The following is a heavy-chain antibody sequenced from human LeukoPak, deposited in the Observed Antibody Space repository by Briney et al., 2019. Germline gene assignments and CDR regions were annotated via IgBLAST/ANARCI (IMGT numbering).Heavy chain of an antibody. CDR1: GFTFSSFA. CDR2: ISGGSTST. D-gene: IGHD6-13*01. CDR3: AKNFAAGTEYFQH. J-gene: IGHJ1*01. V-gene: IGHV3-23*01. Sequence: GGSLRLSCVASGFTFSSFAMTWVRQAPGKGLEWVSAISGGSTSTYYTDSVKGRFTISRDNSKNTLFLQMNSLRAEDTALYYRAKNFAAGTEYFQHWGQGTLVTVSS.